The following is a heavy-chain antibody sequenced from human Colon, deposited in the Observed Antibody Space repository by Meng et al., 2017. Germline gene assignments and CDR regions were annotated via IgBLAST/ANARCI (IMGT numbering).Heavy chain of an antibody. D-gene: IGHD6-19*01. CDR1: GFNFDDYA. CDR3: AKGVGKWLAHFYGMDV. J-gene: IGHJ6*02. Sequence: GGSLRLSCAASGFNFDDYAMHWVRQPPGKGLEWVSGISWDSGSIAYADSVQGRFTISRDNAKNSLYLQVNSLRPEDTALYYCAKGVGKWLAHFYGMDVWGQGTTVTV. CDR2: ISWDSGSI. V-gene: IGHV3-9*01.